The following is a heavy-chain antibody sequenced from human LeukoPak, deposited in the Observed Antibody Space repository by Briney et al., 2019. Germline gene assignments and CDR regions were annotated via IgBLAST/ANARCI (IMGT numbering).Heavy chain of an antibody. D-gene: IGHD2-2*01. Sequence: PSETLSLTCAVYGGSFSGYYWSWIRQPPGKGLEWIGEINHSGSTNYNPSLKSRVTISIDTSENQFSLKLSSVTAADTAVYYCARWVAPAAQFDYWGQGTLVTVSS. CDR1: GGSFSGYY. V-gene: IGHV4-34*01. CDR3: ARWVAPAAQFDY. CDR2: INHSGST. J-gene: IGHJ4*02.